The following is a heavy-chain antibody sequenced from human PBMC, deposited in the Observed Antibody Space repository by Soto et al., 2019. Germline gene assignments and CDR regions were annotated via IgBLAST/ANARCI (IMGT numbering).Heavy chain of an antibody. D-gene: IGHD4-17*01. V-gene: IGHV3-23*01. J-gene: IGHJ6*02. Sequence: GGSLRLSCAASGFTFSSYAMSWVRQAPGKGLEWVSAISGSGGSTYYADSVKGRFTISRDNSKNTLYLQMNSLRAEDTAVYYCAKDHATVTTSGRDYYYYYGMDVWGQGTTVTVSS. CDR1: GFTFSSYA. CDR3: AKDHATVTTSGRDYYYYYGMDV. CDR2: ISGSGGST.